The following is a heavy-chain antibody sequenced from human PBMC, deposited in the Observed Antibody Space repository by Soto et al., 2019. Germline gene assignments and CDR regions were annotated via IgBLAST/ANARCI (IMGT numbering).Heavy chain of an antibody. CDR1: GFTFSSYG. CDR3: AKDPRIAAAGPTSIRYYYYYMDV. Sequence: QVQLVESGGGVVQPGRSLRLSCAASGFTFSSYGMHWVRQAPGKGLEWVAVISYDGSNKYYADSVKGRFTISRDNSNNTLYLQMNSLRGEDTALYYCAKDPRIAAAGPTSIRYYYYYMDVWGKGTTVTVSS. V-gene: IGHV3-30*18. CDR2: ISYDGSNK. J-gene: IGHJ6*03. D-gene: IGHD6-13*01.